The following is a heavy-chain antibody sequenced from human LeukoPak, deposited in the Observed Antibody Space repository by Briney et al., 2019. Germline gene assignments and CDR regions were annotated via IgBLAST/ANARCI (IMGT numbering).Heavy chain of an antibody. J-gene: IGHJ4*01. D-gene: IGHD5-24*01. CDR2: RFNSGST. CDR1: GGSFSFDS. V-gene: IGHV4-59*12. CDR3: ARRRDGYSIFDY. Sequence: SAPLSLTCTVSGGSFSFDSWTWIRQPPGKGLEWIGWRFNSGSTSYNPSLKSRVTISIDTTKNQFSLKLNSVTAADTAVYYCARRRDGYSIFDYWGHGTLVIVPS.